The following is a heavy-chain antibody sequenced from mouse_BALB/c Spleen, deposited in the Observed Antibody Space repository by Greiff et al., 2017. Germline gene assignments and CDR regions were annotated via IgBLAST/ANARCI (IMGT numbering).Heavy chain of an antibody. CDR1: GYSITSDYA. CDR2: ISYSGST. Sequence: EVKLEESGPGLVKPSQSLSLTCTVTGYSITSDYAWNWIRQFPGNKLEWMGYISYSGSTSYNPSLKSRISITRDTSKNQFFLQLNSVTTEDTATYYCARGSGYAMVYWGQGTSVTVSS. V-gene: IGHV3-2*02. D-gene: IGHD1-1*02. CDR3: ARGSGYAMVY. J-gene: IGHJ4*01.